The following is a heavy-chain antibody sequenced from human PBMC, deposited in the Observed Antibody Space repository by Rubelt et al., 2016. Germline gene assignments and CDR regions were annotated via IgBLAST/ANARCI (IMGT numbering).Heavy chain of an antibody. J-gene: IGHJ5*02. CDR3: ARGGRVRTTRGWFDP. V-gene: IGHV4-4*02. CDR2: INHSGST. D-gene: IGHD4-11*01. CDR1: GGSISSSNW. Sequence: QVQLQESGPGLVKPSGTLSLTCAVSGGSISSSNWWSWVRQPPGKGLEWIGEINHSGSTNYNPSLKSRGTISVDTSKNQFSLKLSSVTAADTAVYYCARGGRVRTTRGWFDPWGQGTLVTVSS.